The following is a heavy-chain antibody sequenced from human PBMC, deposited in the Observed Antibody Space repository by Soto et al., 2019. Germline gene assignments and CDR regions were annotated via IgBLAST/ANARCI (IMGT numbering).Heavy chain of an antibody. CDR1: GFTFKNYN. V-gene: IGHV3-48*04. D-gene: IGHD3-3*01. CDR3: VREGADITILGIVPSLDY. CDR2: ITSSSDTM. J-gene: IGHJ4*02. Sequence: EVQLVESGGGLVQPGGSLRLSCTASGFTFKNYNMNWVRQAPGKGLEWISYITSSSDTMYHADSVKGRFTVSRDNAKNSLFLQMNSLRAEDTAVDYCVREGADITILGIVPSLDYWGQGALVTVSS.